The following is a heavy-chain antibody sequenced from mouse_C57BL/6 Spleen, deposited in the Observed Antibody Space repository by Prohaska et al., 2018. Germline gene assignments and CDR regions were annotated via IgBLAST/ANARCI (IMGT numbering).Heavy chain of an antibody. V-gene: IGHV4-1*01. CDR3: ARLLGDY. Sequence: EVKLLQSGGGLVQPGGSLKLSCAASGIDFSRYWMTWIRRAPGKGLEWIGEMNPDSRTINYAPLLKDKFIISRDNAKNTLYLQMSKVRSEDTALYYCARLLGDYWGQGTSVTVSS. CDR1: GIDFSRYW. J-gene: IGHJ4*01. CDR2: MNPDSRTI.